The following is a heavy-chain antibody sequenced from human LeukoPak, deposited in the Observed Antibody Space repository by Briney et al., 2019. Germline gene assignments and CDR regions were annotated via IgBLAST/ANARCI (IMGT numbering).Heavy chain of an antibody. J-gene: IGHJ4*02. D-gene: IGHD1-26*01. CDR1: GGTFSSYA. CDR3: ARGSIGGGSYYFDY. CDR2: IIPIFGTA. Sequence: GASVRVSCKASGGTFSSYAISWVRQAPGQGLEWMGGIIPIFGTANYAQKFQGRVTITADKSTSTAYMELSSLRSEDTAVYYCARGSIGGGSYYFDYWGQGTLVTVSS. V-gene: IGHV1-69*06.